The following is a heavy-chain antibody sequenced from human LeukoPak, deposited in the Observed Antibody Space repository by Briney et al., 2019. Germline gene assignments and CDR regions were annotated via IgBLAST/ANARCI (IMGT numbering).Heavy chain of an antibody. CDR3: SRENGAFSPFGY. D-gene: IGHD2-8*01. J-gene: IGHJ4*02. Sequence: PSETLSLTCGVSGGSISSTNWWSGVRQPPGQGLEWIGEISLSGLTNYNPSLNSRVTVSLDKSKNQLSLNLTSVTAADTAVYYCSRENGAFSPFGYWGQGTLVTVPS. CDR1: GGSISSTNW. CDR2: ISLSGLT. V-gene: IGHV4-4*02.